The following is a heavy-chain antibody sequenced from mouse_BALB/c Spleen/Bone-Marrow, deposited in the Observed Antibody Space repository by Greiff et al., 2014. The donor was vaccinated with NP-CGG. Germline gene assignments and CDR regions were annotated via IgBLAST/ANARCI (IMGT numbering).Heavy chain of an antibody. CDR2: IWADGST. CDR3: ARITTATGAMDY. V-gene: IGHV2-9*02. J-gene: IGHJ4*01. D-gene: IGHD1-2*01. Sequence: QVQLKESGPGLVAPSQSLSISCTVSGVSLTSYGVHWVRQPPGKGLEWLGVIWADGSTNYNSALMSRLSISKDNSKSQVFLKMNSLQTDDTAMYYCARITTATGAMDYWGQGTSVTVSS. CDR1: GVSLTSYG.